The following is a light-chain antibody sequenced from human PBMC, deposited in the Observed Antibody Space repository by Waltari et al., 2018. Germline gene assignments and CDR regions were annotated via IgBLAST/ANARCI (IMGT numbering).Light chain of an antibody. V-gene: IGKV4-1*01. Sequence: DIVMTQSPDSLAVSLGERTSINCKASQSVLYSSDNKNYLAWYRQKPGQPPNLLICWASTRESGVPGRFSGSGSGTDFTLTISSLQAEDVAVYYCQQYYSTPYTFGQGTKLEIK. J-gene: IGKJ2*01. CDR2: WAS. CDR1: QSVLYSSDNKNY. CDR3: QQYYSTPYT.